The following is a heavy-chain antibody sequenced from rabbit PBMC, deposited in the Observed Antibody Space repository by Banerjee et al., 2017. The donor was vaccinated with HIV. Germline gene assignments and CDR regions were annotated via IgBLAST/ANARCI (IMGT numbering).Heavy chain of an antibody. CDR2: ILPSGTT. CDR3: ARHETGTSGWNLAL. CDR1: GFSFSDKYV. Sequence: QEQLEESGGDLVKPGRSLTLTCTASGFSFSDKYVMSWVRQAPGKGLEWIGMILPSGTTYYASWVNGRFAISSDNAQNTVDLQMNSLTAADTATYFCARHETGTSGWNLALWGPGTLVTVS. D-gene: IGHD1-1*01. V-gene: IGHV1S45*01. J-gene: IGHJ4*01.